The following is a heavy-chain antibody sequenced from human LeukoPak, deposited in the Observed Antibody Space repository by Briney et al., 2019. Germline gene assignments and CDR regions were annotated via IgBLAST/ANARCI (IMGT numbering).Heavy chain of an antibody. D-gene: IGHD7-27*01. J-gene: IGHJ4*02. V-gene: IGHV1-46*01. Sequence: ASVKVSCKASGYTFTSYYMHWVRQAPGQGLEWMGIINPSGGSTSYAQKFQGRVTMTRDTSTSTAYMELRSLSSDDTAVYYCVRTPPNWGADFWGQGTLVTVSS. CDR3: VRTPPNWGADF. CDR2: INPSGGST. CDR1: GYTFTSYY.